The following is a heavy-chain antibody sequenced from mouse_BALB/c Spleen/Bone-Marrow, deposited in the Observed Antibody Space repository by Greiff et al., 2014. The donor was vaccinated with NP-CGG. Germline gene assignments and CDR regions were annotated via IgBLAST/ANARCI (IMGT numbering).Heavy chain of an antibody. CDR2: IDPANGDI. CDR1: GFNIKDTY. J-gene: IGHJ3*01. Sequence: VQLKQSGAELVKPGASVKLSCTASGFNIKDTYMHWVKQRPEQGLEWIGRIDPANGDIVYDPKFQGNATITADTSSNTAYLQLSSLTSEDTAVYYCARGGNYGWFAYWGQGTLVTVSA. CDR3: ARGGNYGWFAY. V-gene: IGHV14-3*02. D-gene: IGHD2-1*01.